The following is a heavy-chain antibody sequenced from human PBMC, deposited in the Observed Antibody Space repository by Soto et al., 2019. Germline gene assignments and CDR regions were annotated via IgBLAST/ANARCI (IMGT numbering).Heavy chain of an antibody. CDR2: ASRDGSTK. J-gene: IGHJ4*02. Sequence: QVQLVESGGGVVQPGRSLRLSCAASGFTFSDYGMQWVRQAPGKGLEWVAVASRDGSTKFYADSVRGRFTISRDNSENTLYLQMNSLRAGDTAVYYCTRDSPSIKYDFDSWGQGTLVTVSS. CDR3: TRDSPSIKYDFDS. V-gene: IGHV3-30*03. D-gene: IGHD1-20*01. CDR1: GFTFSDYG.